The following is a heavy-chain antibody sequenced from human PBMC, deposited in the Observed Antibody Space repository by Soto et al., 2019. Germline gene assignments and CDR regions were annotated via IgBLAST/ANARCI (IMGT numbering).Heavy chain of an antibody. V-gene: IGHV3-21*01. CDR2: ISSSSSYI. CDR3: AKSHRVNYYYGMDV. D-gene: IGHD6-13*01. CDR1: GFTFSSFT. J-gene: IGHJ6*02. Sequence: PGGSLRLSCATSGFTFSSFTMNWVRQAPGKGLEWVSSISSSSSYIYYANSTTGRFTISRDNSKNTLYLQMNSLRAEDTAVYYCAKSHRVNYYYGMDVWGQGTTVTVSS.